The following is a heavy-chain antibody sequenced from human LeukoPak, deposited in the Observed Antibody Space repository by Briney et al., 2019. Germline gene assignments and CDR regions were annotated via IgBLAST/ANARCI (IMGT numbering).Heavy chain of an antibody. CDR2: ISAYNGNT. CDR1: GYSFTSYG. V-gene: IGHV1-18*01. Sequence: ASMKVSCKASGYSFTSYGICWVRQAPGQGLEWMGWISAYNGNTNYAQKLQGRVTMTTDTSTSTAYMELRSLRSDDTAVYYCARESIVGATFDYWGQGTLVTVSS. J-gene: IGHJ4*02. D-gene: IGHD1-26*01. CDR3: ARESIVGATFDY.